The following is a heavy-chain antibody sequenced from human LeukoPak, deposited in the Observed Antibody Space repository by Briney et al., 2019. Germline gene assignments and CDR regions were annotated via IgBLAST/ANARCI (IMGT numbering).Heavy chain of an antibody. CDR3: TRDQRQISFDY. CDR1: GDTFSSFA. Sequence: ASVKVSCKASGDTFSSFAVSWVRQAPGQGLEWMGWIDTNTGNPTYAQGFTGRFVFSLDTSVSTAYLQISSLEAEDTAFYYCTRDQRQISFDYWGQGTLVTVSS. J-gene: IGHJ4*02. CDR2: IDTNTGNP. D-gene: IGHD3-3*01. V-gene: IGHV7-4-1*02.